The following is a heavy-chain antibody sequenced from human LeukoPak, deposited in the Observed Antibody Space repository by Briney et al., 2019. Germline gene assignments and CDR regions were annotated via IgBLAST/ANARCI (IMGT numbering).Heavy chain of an antibody. Sequence: RGFLSLSCAASGFTFSSYAMSWVSRAPGKGLEWVSAISGSGGRTYYADSVKGWFTISKDKSKNTLYLQMNSLRAEDTAVYYCAKGAIAAAGVYSYWGQGTLVTVSS. V-gene: IGHV3-23*01. J-gene: IGHJ4*02. CDR2: ISGSGGRT. D-gene: IGHD6-13*01. CDR1: GFTFSSYA. CDR3: AKGAIAAAGVYSY.